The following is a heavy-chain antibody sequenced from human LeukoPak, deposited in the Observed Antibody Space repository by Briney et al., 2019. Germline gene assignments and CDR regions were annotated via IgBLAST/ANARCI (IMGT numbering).Heavy chain of an antibody. D-gene: IGHD1-14*01. J-gene: IGHJ4*02. CDR2: ISSNNSYT. CDR1: GFTFSDYY. CDR3: ASVVTDDHAADH. Sequence: GGSLRLSCAASGFTFSDYYMSWIRQAPGKGLEWVSYISSNNSYTNYADSVKGRFTISRDNAKNSLYLQMNSLRAEDTAVYYCASVVTDDHAADHWGQGTLVTVSS. V-gene: IGHV3-11*06.